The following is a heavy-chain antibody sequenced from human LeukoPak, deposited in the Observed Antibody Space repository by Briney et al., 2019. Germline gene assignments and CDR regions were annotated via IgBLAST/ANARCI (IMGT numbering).Heavy chain of an antibody. J-gene: IGHJ4*02. Sequence: EGSLRLSCAASGFTFRNYWMTWVRQAPGKGLEWVANINQEGNDKYYVDSVKGRFTISRDNTKNSLFLQMNSLRAEDTAVYYCVVTRTRGDHWGQGTLVTVSS. CDR2: INQEGNDK. D-gene: IGHD4-23*01. CDR3: VVTRTRGDH. V-gene: IGHV3-7*03. CDR1: GFTFRNYW.